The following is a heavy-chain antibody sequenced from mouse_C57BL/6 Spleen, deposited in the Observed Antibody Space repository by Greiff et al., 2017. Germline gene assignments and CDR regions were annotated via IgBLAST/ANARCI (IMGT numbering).Heavy chain of an antibody. CDR1: GFTFSNYW. Sequence: EVQGVESGGGLVQPGGSMKLSCVASGFTFSNYWMNWVRQSPEKGLEWVAQIRLKSDNYATHYAESVKGRFTISRDDSKSSVYLQMNNLRAEDTGIYYCTGRYYGSSPYYFDYWGQGTTLTVSS. CDR2: IRLKSDNYAT. V-gene: IGHV6-3*01. J-gene: IGHJ2*01. CDR3: TGRYYGSSPYYFDY. D-gene: IGHD1-1*01.